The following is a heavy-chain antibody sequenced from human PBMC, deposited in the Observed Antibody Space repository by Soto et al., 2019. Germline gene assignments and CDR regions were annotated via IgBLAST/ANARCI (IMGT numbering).Heavy chain of an antibody. Sequence: SETLSLTCTVSGGSISSYYWSWIRQPPGKGLEWIGYIYYSGSTNYNPSLKSRVTISVDTSKNQFSLKLSSVTAADTAVYYCARDICGGDCYYYYYGMDVWGQGTTVTVSS. CDR3: ARDICGGDCYYYYYGMDV. V-gene: IGHV4-59*01. D-gene: IGHD2-21*02. CDR1: GGSISSYY. J-gene: IGHJ6*02. CDR2: IYYSGST.